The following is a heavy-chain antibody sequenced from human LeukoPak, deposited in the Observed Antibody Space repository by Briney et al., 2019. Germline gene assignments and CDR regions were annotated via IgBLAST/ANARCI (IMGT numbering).Heavy chain of an antibody. V-gene: IGHV3-23*01. CDR1: GFTFTKCA. Sequence: GGSLRLSCVASGFTFTKCAMSWIRQAPGKGLEWVAIITATGDTAYYADSVKGRFTISRDNSRNTVYMQMDSLRAEDTALYFCAREPSGWYLDYWGQGTLVTVS. J-gene: IGHJ4*02. CDR2: ITATGDTA. D-gene: IGHD6-19*01. CDR3: AREPSGWYLDY.